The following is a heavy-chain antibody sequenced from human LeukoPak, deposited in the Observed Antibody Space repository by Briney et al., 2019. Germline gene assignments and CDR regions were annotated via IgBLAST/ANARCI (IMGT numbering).Heavy chain of an antibody. D-gene: IGHD3-3*01. CDR3: ASFGVVTRYYFDY. CDR1: GGSFSGYY. J-gene: IGHJ4*02. V-gene: IGHV4-34*01. Sequence: PSETLSLTCAVYGGSFSGYYWSWIRQPPGKGLEWIGEINYSGSTNYNPSLKSRVTISVDTSKNQFSLKLSSVTAADTAVYYCASFGVVTRYYFDYWGQGTLVTVSS. CDR2: INYSGST.